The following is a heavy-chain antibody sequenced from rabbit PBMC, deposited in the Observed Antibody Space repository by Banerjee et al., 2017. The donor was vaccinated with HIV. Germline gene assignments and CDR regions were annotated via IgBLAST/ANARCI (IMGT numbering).Heavy chain of an antibody. CDR3: ARTDDDSGWTRLDL. V-gene: IGHV1S45*01. Sequence: QEQLEESGGDLVKPGASLTLTCTASGFSFSNKYVMCWVRQAPGKGLEWIACINSSSGNTVYATWAKGRFTISKTSSTTVTLQMTSLTAADTAIYSCARTDDDSGWTRLDLWGQGTLVTVS. J-gene: IGHJ3*01. D-gene: IGHD4-1*01. CDR1: GFSFSNKYV. CDR2: INSSSGNT.